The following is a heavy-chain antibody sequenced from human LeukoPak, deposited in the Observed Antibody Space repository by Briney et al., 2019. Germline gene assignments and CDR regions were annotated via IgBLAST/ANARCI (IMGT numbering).Heavy chain of an antibody. CDR3: ARAGLAYDSSGYYLRDDAFDI. CDR1: GFTFSSYD. J-gene: IGHJ3*02. Sequence: GGSLRLSCAASGFTFSSYDMHWVRQATGKGLEWVSAIGTADDTYYPGSVKGRFTISRENAKNSLYLQMNSLRAGDTAVYYCARAGLAYDSSGYYLRDDAFDIWGQGTMVTVSS. D-gene: IGHD3-22*01. V-gene: IGHV3-13*01. CDR2: IGTADDT.